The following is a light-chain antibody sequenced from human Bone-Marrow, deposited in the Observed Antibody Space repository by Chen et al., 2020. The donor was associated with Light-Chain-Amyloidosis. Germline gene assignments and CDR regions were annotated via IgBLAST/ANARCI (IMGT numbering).Light chain of an antibody. CDR1: KIGSTS. Sequence: SYVLTQPSSVSVAPGQTATLACGGNKIGSTSLHWYQKTPGQAPLLVVYDDSDRPSGIPERLSGSNSGNTATLTISRVEAGDEADYYCQVWDRSSDRPVFGGGTKLTVL. CDR3: QVWDRSSDRPV. CDR2: DDS. V-gene: IGLV3-21*02. J-gene: IGLJ3*02.